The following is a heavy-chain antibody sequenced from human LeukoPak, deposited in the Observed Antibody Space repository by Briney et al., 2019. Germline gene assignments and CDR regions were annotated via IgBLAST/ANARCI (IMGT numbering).Heavy chain of an antibody. CDR1: GFTFSTHV. Sequence: GGSLRLSCAASGFTFSTHVMSWVRQAPGKGLEWVSSISESGGDIFYANSVKGRLAISRDDFKNMLYLQMNNLRGEDTAVYYCTKRDANGSGRPYFFEFWGQGTLVTVSS. V-gene: IGHV3-23*01. J-gene: IGHJ4*02. D-gene: IGHD2-15*01. CDR3: TKRDANGSGRPYFFEF. CDR2: ISESGGDI.